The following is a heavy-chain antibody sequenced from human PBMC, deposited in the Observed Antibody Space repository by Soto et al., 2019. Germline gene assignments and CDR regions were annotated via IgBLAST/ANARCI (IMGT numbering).Heavy chain of an antibody. V-gene: IGHV4-59*08. CDR1: GDSINTFV. Sequence: SETLCLTCTVSGDSINTFVCSWIRQPPGKGLELIGYVFHTGSTNYNPSLRSRVTISVDTSKNQFSLKLSSVTAADTAVYFCARHVWAPNWFDPWGQGTLVTVSS. D-gene: IGHD1-26*01. J-gene: IGHJ5*02. CDR3: ARHVWAPNWFDP. CDR2: VFHTGST.